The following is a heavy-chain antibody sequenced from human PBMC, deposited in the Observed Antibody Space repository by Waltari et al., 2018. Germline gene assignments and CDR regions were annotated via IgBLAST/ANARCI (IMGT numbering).Heavy chain of an antibody. Sequence: QVQLVQSGAEVKKPGASVKVSCKASGYTFTGHYMHWVRQAPGQGLEWLGRINPNSGGTNYAQKFQGRVTMTRDTSISTAYMELSRLRSDDTAVYYCARDRYSSSWYDYWGQGTLVTVSS. CDR2: INPNSGGT. V-gene: IGHV1-2*06. CDR3: ARDRYSSSWYDY. J-gene: IGHJ4*02. D-gene: IGHD6-13*01. CDR1: GYTFTGHY.